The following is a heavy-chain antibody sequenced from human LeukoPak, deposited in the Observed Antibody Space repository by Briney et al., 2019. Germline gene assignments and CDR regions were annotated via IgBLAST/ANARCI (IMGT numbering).Heavy chain of an antibody. J-gene: IGHJ4*02. CDR1: GGYISSYY. CDR3: AREAPICSGGTCYDY. D-gene: IGHD2-15*01. CDR2: IHYSGST. V-gene: IGHV4-59*01. Sequence: PSETLSLTCTVSGGYISSYYWSWIRQPPGKGLEWIGYIHYSGSTNYNPSLKSRVTISVDTSKNQFSLKLSSVTAADTAVYYCAREAPICSGGTCYDYWGQGTLVTVSS.